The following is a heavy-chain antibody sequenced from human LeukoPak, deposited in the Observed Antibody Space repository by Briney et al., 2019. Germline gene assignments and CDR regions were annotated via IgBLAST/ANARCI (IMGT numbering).Heavy chain of an antibody. CDR1: GGSISSYY. CDR3: ALLVAAPAYFDY. V-gene: IGHV4-59*05. D-gene: IGHD6-13*01. Sequence: SETLSLTCTVSGGSISSYYWSWIRQLPGKGLEWIGSIYYSGNTYYNSTLKSRVTISIDTSKNQFSLKLTSVTAADTAVYYCALLVAAPAYFDYWGQGTLVAVSS. J-gene: IGHJ4*02. CDR2: IYYSGNT.